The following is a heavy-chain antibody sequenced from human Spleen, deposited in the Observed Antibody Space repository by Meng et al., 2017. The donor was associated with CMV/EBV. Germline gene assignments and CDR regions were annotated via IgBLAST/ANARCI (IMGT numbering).Heavy chain of an antibody. CDR1: GYSISSGYY. J-gene: IGHJ5*02. CDR2: MYHSGST. V-gene: IGHV4-38-2*02. CDR3: ARIYCSSTSCGWFDP. Sequence: SETLSLTCTVSGYSISSGYYWGWIRQPPGKRLEWIGSMYHSGSTFYSPSLKSRVTISVDTSKNQFSLKLTSVTAADTAVYYCARIYCSSTSCGWFDPWGQGTLVTVSS. D-gene: IGHD2-2*01.